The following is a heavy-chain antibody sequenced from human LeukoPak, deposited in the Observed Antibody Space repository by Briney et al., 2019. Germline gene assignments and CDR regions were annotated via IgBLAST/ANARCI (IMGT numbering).Heavy chain of an antibody. D-gene: IGHD6-13*01. CDR3: ARERSSWTYYYYGMDV. CDR2: IWYDGSNK. V-gene: IGHV3-33*08. Sequence: GKSLRLSCAASGFTFSRYAVHWVRQAPGKGLEWVAVIWYDGSNKYYADSVKGRFTISRDNSKNTLYLQMNSLRAEDTAVYYCARERSSWTYYYYGMDVWGQGTTVTDSS. CDR1: GFTFSRYA. J-gene: IGHJ6*02.